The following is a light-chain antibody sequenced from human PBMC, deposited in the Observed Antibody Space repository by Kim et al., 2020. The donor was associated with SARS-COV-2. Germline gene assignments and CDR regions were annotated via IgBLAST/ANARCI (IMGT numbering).Light chain of an antibody. Sequence: DIQMAQSPSSLSASVGDRVTITCRASQGISHSLAWYRQKPGKVPMLLIYGASTLQSGVPSRFSGSGSGTDFTLTISSLQPEDAATYYCQKYDSAHWTFGQGTKVDIK. V-gene: IGKV1-27*01. CDR2: GAS. J-gene: IGKJ1*01. CDR1: QGISHS. CDR3: QKYDSAHWT.